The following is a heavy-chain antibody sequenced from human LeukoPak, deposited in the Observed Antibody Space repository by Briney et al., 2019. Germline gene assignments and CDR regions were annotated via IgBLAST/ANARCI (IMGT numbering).Heavy chain of an antibody. V-gene: IGHV5-51*01. CDR3: ARRSTYGSGTNYLFDH. D-gene: IGHD3-10*01. J-gene: IGHJ4*02. CDR2: IYPGDSDT. Sequence: GESLKISCKGSGYIFTNYWIGWVRQMPGEGLEWMGIIYPGDSDTRYSPSFQGQITISADKSISTAYLQWSSLKASDTAMYYCARRSTYGSGTNYLFDHWGQGTLVTVSS. CDR1: GYIFTNYW.